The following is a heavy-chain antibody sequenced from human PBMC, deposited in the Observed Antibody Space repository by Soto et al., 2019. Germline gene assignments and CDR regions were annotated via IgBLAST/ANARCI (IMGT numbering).Heavy chain of an antibody. CDR2: ISGSGGST. Sequence: GWSLRLSCAASGFTFSSYAMSWVRQAPGKGLEWVSSISGSGGSTYYADSVKGRFTISRDNSKNTLYLQMNSLRAEDTAVYYCAKSAILTGYMGYYFEYWGQGTLVTVSS. D-gene: IGHD3-9*01. V-gene: IGHV3-23*01. CDR1: GFTFSSYA. CDR3: AKSAILTGYMGYYFEY. J-gene: IGHJ4*02.